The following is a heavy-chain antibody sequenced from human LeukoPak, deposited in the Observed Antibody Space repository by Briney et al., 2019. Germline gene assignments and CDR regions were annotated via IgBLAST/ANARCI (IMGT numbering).Heavy chain of an antibody. J-gene: IGHJ4*02. V-gene: IGHV1-69*01. D-gene: IGHD2-2*01. CDR3: ARVLCSSNSCYQGGFDF. CDR1: GGTFSSYA. CDR2: IIPIFGTA. Sequence: GSSVKVSCKASGGTFSSYAISWVRQAPGQGLEWMGGIIPIFGTANYAQKFQGRVTITADESPRTPYMELGSLRSEDTAVYYCARVLCSSNSCYQGGFDFWGQGTLVTVSS.